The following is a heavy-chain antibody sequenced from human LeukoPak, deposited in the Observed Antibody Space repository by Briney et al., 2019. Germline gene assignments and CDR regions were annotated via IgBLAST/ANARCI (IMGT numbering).Heavy chain of an antibody. CDR1: GFTFDDYA. V-gene: IGHV3-9*01. CDR3: AKDASGYDWAYFDY. CDR2: ISWNSGSI. Sequence: PGGSLRLSCAASGFTFDDYAMHWVRQAPGKGLEWVSGISWNSGSIGYADSVKGRFTISGDNAKNSLYLQMNSLRAEDTALYYCAKDASGYDWAYFDYWGQGTLVAVSS. D-gene: IGHD5-12*01. J-gene: IGHJ4*02.